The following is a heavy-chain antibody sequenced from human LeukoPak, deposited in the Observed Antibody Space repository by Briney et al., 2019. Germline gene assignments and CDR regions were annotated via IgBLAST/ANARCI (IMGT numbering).Heavy chain of an antibody. J-gene: IGHJ4*02. CDR3: ATARGPDPGYSSGWGDFDY. D-gene: IGHD6-19*01. CDR1: GFTFSSYG. CDR2: IWYDGSNK. Sequence: GGSLRLSCAASGFTFSSYGMPWVRQAPGKGLEWVAVIWYDGSNKYYADSVKGRFTISRDNSKNTLYLQMNSLRAEDTAVYYCATARGPDPGYSSGWGDFDYWGQVTLVTVSS. V-gene: IGHV3-33*01.